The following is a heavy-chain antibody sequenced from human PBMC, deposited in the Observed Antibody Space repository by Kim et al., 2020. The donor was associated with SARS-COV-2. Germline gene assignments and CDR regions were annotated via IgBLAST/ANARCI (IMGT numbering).Heavy chain of an antibody. D-gene: IGHD3-10*01. Sequence: GRLTISRDNSKNTLYLQMNSLRAEDTAVYYCAREPLDGSGSYYRPQHFDYWSQGTLVTVSS. J-gene: IGHJ4*02. CDR3: AREPLDGSGSYYRPQHFDY. V-gene: IGHV3-30*07.